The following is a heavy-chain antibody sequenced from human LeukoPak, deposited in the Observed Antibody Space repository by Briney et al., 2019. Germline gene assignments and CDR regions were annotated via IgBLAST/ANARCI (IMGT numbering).Heavy chain of an antibody. CDR3: ARVLSIGFHYDY. Sequence: GGSLRLSCTASGFTFSSLATHWVRQAPGKGLEWVSGISGSGDATYYADSVRGRFTVSRDNSKNTLYLQMSSLRAEDTALYFCARVLSIGFHYDYWGPGTLVTVSS. J-gene: IGHJ4*02. D-gene: IGHD3-22*01. CDR1: GFTFSSLA. CDR2: ISGSGDAT. V-gene: IGHV3-23*01.